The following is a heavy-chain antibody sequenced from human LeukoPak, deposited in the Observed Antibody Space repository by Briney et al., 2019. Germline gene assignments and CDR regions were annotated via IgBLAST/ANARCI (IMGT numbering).Heavy chain of an antibody. Sequence: ASVKVSCKASGHTFTTYYVHLVRQAPGQGLEWMGVINPSGDGTNYPQRFQGRVTLTRDTSTSTVYTELSSLRSEDTAIYYCAKETPNTGWFDPWGQGTLVTVSS. CDR2: INPSGDGT. J-gene: IGHJ5*02. V-gene: IGHV1-46*01. D-gene: IGHD1-14*01. CDR1: GHTFTTYY. CDR3: AKETPNTGWFDP.